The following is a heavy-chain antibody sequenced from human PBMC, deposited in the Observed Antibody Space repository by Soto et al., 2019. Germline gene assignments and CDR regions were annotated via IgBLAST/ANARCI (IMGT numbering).Heavy chain of an antibody. Sequence: QVPLVQSGAEVKKPGASVKVSCKASGYTFPSYGISWVRQAPGQGLERMGWISAYNGNTNYAQKLQGRVTMTTDTRTSAAYMELRGPRSDAASVYYSARDPDNIPDYVWWRYRNSMDVWGHGSTVTV. CDR2: ISAYNGNT. V-gene: IGHV1-18*01. CDR3: ARDPDNIPDYVWWRYRNSMDV. D-gene: IGHD3-16*02. CDR1: GYTFPSYG. J-gene: IGHJ6*02.